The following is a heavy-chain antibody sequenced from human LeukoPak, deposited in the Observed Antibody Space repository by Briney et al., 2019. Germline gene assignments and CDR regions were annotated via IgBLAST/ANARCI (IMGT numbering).Heavy chain of an antibody. J-gene: IGHJ5*02. D-gene: IGHD3-9*01. CDR1: GGSISSYY. Sequence: SETLSLTFTVSGGSISSYYWSWIRQPPGKGLEWIGYIYYSGTTNYNPTLNSRVTILVDTSKNQFSLKLSSVTAADTAVYYCARGYYDILTGYYNWFDPWGQGTLVTVSS. CDR3: ARGYYDILTGYYNWFDP. V-gene: IGHV4-59*01. CDR2: IYYSGTT.